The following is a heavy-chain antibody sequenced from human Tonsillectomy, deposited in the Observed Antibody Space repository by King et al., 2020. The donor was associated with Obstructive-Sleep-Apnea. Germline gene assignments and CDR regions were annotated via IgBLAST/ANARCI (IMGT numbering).Heavy chain of an antibody. CDR2: IYYSGST. Sequence: QLQLQESGPGRVKPSQTLSLTFTVSGGSISSGGYYWSLIRQHPGKGLEWIGYIYYSGSTYYNPSLKSRVTISVDTSKNQFSLKLSSVTAADTAVYYCASAVCSSTSCHLGYWGQGTLVTVSS. V-gene: IGHV4-31*03. CDR3: ASAVCSSTSCHLGY. J-gene: IGHJ4*02. CDR1: GGSISSGGYY. D-gene: IGHD2-2*01.